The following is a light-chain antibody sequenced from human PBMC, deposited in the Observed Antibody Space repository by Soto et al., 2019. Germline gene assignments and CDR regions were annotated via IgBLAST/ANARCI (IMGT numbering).Light chain of an antibody. CDR3: QQRPNWPLT. CDR1: QSISSH. J-gene: IGKJ4*01. Sequence: EIVLTQSPATLSLSPGEGATLSCRASQSISSHLAWYQQKPGQAPRLLMYDASNRAAGIPARFSGSGSGTDFTLTISSLAPEDFAVYYCQQRPNWPLTFRGGTKVEIK. V-gene: IGKV3-11*01. CDR2: DAS.